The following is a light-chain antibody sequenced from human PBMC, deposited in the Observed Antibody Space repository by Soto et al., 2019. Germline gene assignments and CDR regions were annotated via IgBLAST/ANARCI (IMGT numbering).Light chain of an antibody. CDR2: GAS. Sequence: DIVLTQSPGTLSLSSGERATLSCRASQSVGSSYLAWYQQKPGQAPRLLIYGASNRATGIPDRFSGSGSGTDFTLTISRLEPEDFAVYYCQQVGFSPWTFGQGTKVEIK. V-gene: IGKV3-20*01. CDR3: QQVGFSPWT. CDR1: QSVGSSY. J-gene: IGKJ1*01.